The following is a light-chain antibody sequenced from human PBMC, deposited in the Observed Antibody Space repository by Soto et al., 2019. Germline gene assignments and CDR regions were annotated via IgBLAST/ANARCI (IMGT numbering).Light chain of an antibody. Sequence: DIVMTQSPDSLAVSLGERATINCKSSQSVLYSSNNKNYLAWYQQKPGQPPKLLIYWASTRESGVPDRFSGSGSGTDFTLTISSLQAEDVAVYYCQQYYSTPLTFGGVTNVDVK. J-gene: IGKJ4*01. CDR1: QSVLYSSNNKNY. CDR3: QQYYSTPLT. CDR2: WAS. V-gene: IGKV4-1*01.